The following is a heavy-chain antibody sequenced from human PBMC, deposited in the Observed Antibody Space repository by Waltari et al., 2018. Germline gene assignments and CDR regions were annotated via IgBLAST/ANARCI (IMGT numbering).Heavy chain of an antibody. J-gene: IGHJ5*02. D-gene: IGHD2-2*01. CDR3: ARALYQPLAVGWFDP. CDR1: GGSISSHY. V-gene: IGHV4-59*11. CDR2: IYYSGST. Sequence: QVQLQESGPGLVKPSETLSLTCTVSGGSISSHYWSWIRQPPGKGLEWIGYIYYSGSTNHHPPLKGLVTISVDTSKNQFSLKLSSVTAADTAVYYCARALYQPLAVGWFDPWGQGTLVTVSS.